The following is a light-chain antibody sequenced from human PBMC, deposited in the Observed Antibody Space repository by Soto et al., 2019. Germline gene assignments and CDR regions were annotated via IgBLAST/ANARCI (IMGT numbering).Light chain of an antibody. Sequence: EIVMTQSPATLSVSPGERVTLSCRASQSFSSNLAWYQQKFGQTPRLLIYGASTRATGVPARFSGSGSGTEFTLTISSLQSEDFAVYYCLQYNKWPLTFGGGTKVEIK. CDR1: QSFSSN. CDR3: LQYNKWPLT. V-gene: IGKV3-15*01. J-gene: IGKJ4*01. CDR2: GAS.